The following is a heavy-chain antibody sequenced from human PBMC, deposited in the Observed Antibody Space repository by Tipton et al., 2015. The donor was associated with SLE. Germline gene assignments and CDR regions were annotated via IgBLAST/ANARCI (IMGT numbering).Heavy chain of an antibody. D-gene: IGHD6-13*01. CDR1: GYSITSGDY. V-gene: IGHV4-38-2*02. CDR3: ARDPYDSTWRNGWFDP. J-gene: IGHJ5*02. CDR2: LYHRGST. Sequence: TLSLTCAVSGYSITSGDYWGWIRQPPGKGLEWVGSLYHRGSTYYNPSLKSRVTISKDTSKNEIYLKLTSVTATDTAVYFCARDPYDSTWRNGWFDPWGQGTLVTVSS.